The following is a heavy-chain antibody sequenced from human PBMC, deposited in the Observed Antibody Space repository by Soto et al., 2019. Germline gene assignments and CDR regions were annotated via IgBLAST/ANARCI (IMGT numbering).Heavy chain of an antibody. Sequence: SETLSLTCTVPGWSILNYYWSWRRPPAWKGLEWIGRIYTSGSTNYNPSLKSRVTMSVDTSKNQFSLKLSSVTAADTAVYYCARDRKGGVPAPPDWFDPWGQGTLVTVSS. CDR2: IYTSGST. J-gene: IGHJ5*02. V-gene: IGHV4-4*07. CDR1: GWSILNYY. D-gene: IGHD2-2*01. CDR3: ARDRKGGVPAPPDWFDP.